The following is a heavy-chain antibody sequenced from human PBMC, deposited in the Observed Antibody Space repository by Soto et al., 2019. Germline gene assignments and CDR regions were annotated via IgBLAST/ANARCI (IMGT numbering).Heavy chain of an antibody. CDR1: GFIFSDYA. V-gene: IGHV3-23*01. J-gene: IGHJ6*03. CDR3: VKGMNYYHHYMDV. Sequence: EVQLLESGGGFVPPGGSLRLSCAASGFIFSDYAMTWVRQAPGKGLEWVSAISGSGGKTYYADSVKGRFTISRDSSQNMMFLQMSGLRAEDTAIYYCVKGMNYYHHYMDVWGNGTTVTVSS. CDR2: ISGSGGKT.